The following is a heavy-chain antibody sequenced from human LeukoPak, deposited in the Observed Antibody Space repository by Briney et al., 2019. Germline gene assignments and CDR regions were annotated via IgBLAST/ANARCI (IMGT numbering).Heavy chain of an antibody. D-gene: IGHD5-18*01. V-gene: IGHV3-23*01. CDR3: AKLKDTAMVADAFDI. J-gene: IGHJ3*02. Sequence: GGSLRLSCAASGFIFSNYGMHWVRQAPGKGLEWVSAISGSGGSTYYADSVKGRFTISRDNSKNTLYLQMNSPRAEDTAVYYCAKLKDTAMVADAFDIWGQGTVVTVSS. CDR1: GFIFSNYG. CDR2: ISGSGGST.